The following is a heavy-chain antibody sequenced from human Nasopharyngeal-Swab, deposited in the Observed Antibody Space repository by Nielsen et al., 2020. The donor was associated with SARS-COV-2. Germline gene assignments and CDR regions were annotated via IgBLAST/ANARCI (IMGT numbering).Heavy chain of an antibody. J-gene: IGHJ3*02. Sequence: WISQPTGKGLEWIGYIYYSGSTYYNPSLKSRVTISVDTSKNHFSLKLSSVTAADTAVYYCARATMIVVVIGAFDIWGQGTMVTVSS. D-gene: IGHD3-22*01. CDR2: IYYSGST. CDR3: ARATMIVVVIGAFDI. V-gene: IGHV4-31*02.